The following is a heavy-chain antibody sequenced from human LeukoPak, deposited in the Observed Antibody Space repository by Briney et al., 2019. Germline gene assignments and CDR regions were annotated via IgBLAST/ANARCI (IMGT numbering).Heavy chain of an antibody. Sequence: GGSLRLSCAASGFTVSSKYMSWVRQAPGRGLEWVSVIYSGGNTYYADSVKGRFTISRDNSKNTLYLQMNSLRAEDTAVYYCARARPPSYDSSGYYYSPDYWGQGTLVTVSS. V-gene: IGHV3-66*01. J-gene: IGHJ4*02. CDR3: ARARPPSYDSSGYYYSPDY. D-gene: IGHD3-22*01. CDR2: IYSGGNT. CDR1: GFTVSSKY.